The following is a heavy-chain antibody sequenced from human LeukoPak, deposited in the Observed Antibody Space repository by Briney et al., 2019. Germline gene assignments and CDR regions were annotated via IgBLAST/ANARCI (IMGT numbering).Heavy chain of an antibody. CDR1: GGSISSGDYY. CDR2: IYYSGST. V-gene: IGHV4-30-4*01. J-gene: IGHJ6*02. D-gene: IGHD1-26*01. Sequence: SQTLSLTCTVSGGSISSGDYYWSWIRQPPGKCLEGIGYIYYSGSTYYNPSLKSRVTISVDTYKTQFSLTLRCVTAADTAVYYCARVGGGRYSPYGMDVWGQGTTVTVSS. CDR3: ARVGGGRYSPYGMDV.